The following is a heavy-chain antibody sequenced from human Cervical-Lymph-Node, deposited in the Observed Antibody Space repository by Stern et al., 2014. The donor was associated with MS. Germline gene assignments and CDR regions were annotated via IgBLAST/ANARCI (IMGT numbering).Heavy chain of an antibody. V-gene: IGHV4-59*01. Sequence: QVQLQESGPGLVKPSETLSLTCTVSGGPISSYYWSWIRQPPGKGLEWIGYIYYSGSTNYNPSLKSRVTISVDTSKNQFSLKLSSVTAADTAVYYCARLGYYYDSSGYTNWFDPWGQGTLVTVSS. CDR3: ARLGYYYDSSGYTNWFDP. CDR2: IYYSGST. D-gene: IGHD3-22*01. J-gene: IGHJ5*02. CDR1: GGPISSYY.